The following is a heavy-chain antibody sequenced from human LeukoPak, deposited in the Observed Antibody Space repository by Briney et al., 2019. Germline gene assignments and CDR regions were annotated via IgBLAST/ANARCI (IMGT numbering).Heavy chain of an antibody. CDR2: IIPIFGTA. V-gene: IGHV1-69*13. CDR3: ARVKYTAMATPFDY. D-gene: IGHD5-18*01. Sequence: SVKVSCKASGYTFISYGISWVRQAPGQGLEWMGGIIPIFGTANYAQKFQGRVTITADESTSTAYMELSSLRSEDTAVYYCARVKYTAMATPFDYWGQGTLVTVSS. CDR1: GYTFISYG. J-gene: IGHJ4*02.